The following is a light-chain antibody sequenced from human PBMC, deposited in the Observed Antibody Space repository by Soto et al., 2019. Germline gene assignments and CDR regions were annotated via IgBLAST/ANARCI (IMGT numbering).Light chain of an antibody. CDR1: SSDVGGYNY. J-gene: IGLJ1*01. CDR3: TSYAGGNNV. Sequence: QSVLTQPPSASGSPGQSVTISCTGTSSDVGGYNYVSWYQQYPGKVPKLMXXXXXXXXXXXXXXXSGSKSGNTASLTVSGXXXXXXXXYYCTSYAGGNNVFGTGTKVTVL. V-gene: IGLV2-8*01. CDR2: XXX.